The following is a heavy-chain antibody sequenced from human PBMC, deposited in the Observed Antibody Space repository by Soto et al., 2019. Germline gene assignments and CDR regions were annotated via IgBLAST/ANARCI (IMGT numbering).Heavy chain of an antibody. V-gene: IGHV1-8*01. J-gene: IGHJ5*02. Sequence: ASVKVSCKASGYTFTSYDINWVRQATGQGLEWMGWMNPNSGNTGYAQKFQGRVTMTRNTSISTAYMELSSLRSEDTAVYYCARRHCSSTSCFGDNWFDPWGQGTLVTVSS. D-gene: IGHD2-2*01. CDR1: GYTFTSYD. CDR3: ARRHCSSTSCFGDNWFDP. CDR2: MNPNSGNT.